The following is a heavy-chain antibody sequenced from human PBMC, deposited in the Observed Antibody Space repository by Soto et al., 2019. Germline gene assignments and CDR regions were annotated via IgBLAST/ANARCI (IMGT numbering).Heavy chain of an antibody. J-gene: IGHJ4*02. CDR3: AVGYFDWLLPDIYYFDY. V-gene: IGHV1-8*01. D-gene: IGHD3-9*01. CDR1: GYTFTSYD. Sequence: ASVKVSCKASGYTFTSYDINWVRQATGQGLEWMGWMNPNSGNTGYAQKFQGRVTMTRNTSISTAYMELSSLRSEDTAVYYCAVGYFDWLLPDIYYFDYWGQGTLVTVSS. CDR2: MNPNSGNT.